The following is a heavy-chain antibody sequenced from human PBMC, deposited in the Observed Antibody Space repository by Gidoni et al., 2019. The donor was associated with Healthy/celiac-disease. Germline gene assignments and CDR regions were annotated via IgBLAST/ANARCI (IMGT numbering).Heavy chain of an antibody. CDR3: ARDPPLRYYDFWSGYSPYFDY. CDR1: GFTFSSYS. D-gene: IGHD3-3*01. J-gene: IGHJ4*02. Sequence: EVQLVESGGGLVKHGGSLRLSCAAAGFTFSSYSMNWVRQAPGKGLEWVSSISSSSSYIYYADSVKGRFTISRDNAKNSLYLQMNSLRAEDTAVYYCARDPPLRYYDFWSGYSPYFDYWGQGTLVTVSS. CDR2: ISSSSSYI. V-gene: IGHV3-21*01.